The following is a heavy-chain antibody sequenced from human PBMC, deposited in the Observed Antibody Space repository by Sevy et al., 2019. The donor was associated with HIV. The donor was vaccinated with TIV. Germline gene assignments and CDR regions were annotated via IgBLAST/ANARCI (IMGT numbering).Heavy chain of an antibody. Sequence: SETVSLTCTVSVGSITSLYWNWIRQPPGKGLEWIANIYYNGHINYNPSLKSRVTLSLDTSKNQFSLRLSSVTAADTAMYYCAGENAWGRGYSWGQGTLVTVSS. J-gene: IGHJ4*02. D-gene: IGHD1-26*01. V-gene: IGHV4-59*08. CDR3: AGENAWGRGYS. CDR2: IYYNGHI. CDR1: VGSITSLY.